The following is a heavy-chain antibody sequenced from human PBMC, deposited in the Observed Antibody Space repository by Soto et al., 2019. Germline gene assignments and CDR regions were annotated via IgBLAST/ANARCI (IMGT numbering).Heavy chain of an antibody. V-gene: IGHV3-23*01. D-gene: IGHD3-22*01. CDR3: AKVGMNYYDSRNPYYFDY. Sequence: PGGSLRLSCAASGFTFSSYAMSWVRQAPGNGLEWVSAISGSGGSTYYADSVKGRFTISRDNSKNTLYLQMNSLRAEDTAVYYCAKVGMNYYDSRNPYYFDYWGQGTLVTVSS. J-gene: IGHJ4*02. CDR1: GFTFSSYA. CDR2: ISGSGGST.